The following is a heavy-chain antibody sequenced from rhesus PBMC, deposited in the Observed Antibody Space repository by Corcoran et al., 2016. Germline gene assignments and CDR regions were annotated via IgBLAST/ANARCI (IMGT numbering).Heavy chain of an antibody. CDR1: GFTFGSYA. D-gene: IGHD2-21*01. CDR2: LIPLVGLK. V-gene: IGHV1-198*02. CDR3: ARGGDCTGSGCYVEWYFEF. Sequence: QVQLVQSGAEVKKPGASVKVSCKASGFTFGSYAISWVRQAPGQGLEWMGVLIPLVGLKNIAEKFQGSVTITADTSTSTAYMELSSLRSEDTAVYYCARGGDCTGSGCYVEWYFEFWGQGALVTVSS. J-gene: IGHJ1*01.